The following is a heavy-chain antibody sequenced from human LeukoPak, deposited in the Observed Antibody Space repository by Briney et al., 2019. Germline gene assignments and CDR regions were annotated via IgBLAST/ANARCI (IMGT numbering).Heavy chain of an antibody. Sequence: PSETLSLTCTVSGGSISSGSYYWSWIRQPPGKGLEWIGYIYYSGSTNYNPSLKSRVTISVDTSKNQFSLKLSSVTAADTAVYYCARDREGYSSRTFRYYYYMDVWGKGTTVTVSS. D-gene: IGHD6-13*01. CDR1: GGSISSGSYY. V-gene: IGHV4-61*01. J-gene: IGHJ6*03. CDR3: ARDREGYSSRTFRYYYYMDV. CDR2: IYYSGST.